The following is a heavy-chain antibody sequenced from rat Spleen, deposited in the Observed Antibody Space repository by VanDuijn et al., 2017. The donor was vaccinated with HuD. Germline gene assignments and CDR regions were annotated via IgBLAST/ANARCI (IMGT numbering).Heavy chain of an antibody. V-gene: IGHV5-31*01. Sequence: EVQLVESGGGLVQPGRSLKLSCVASGFTFNNYWMTWIRQAPGKGLEWVASITNTGGSTYYPDSVKGRFTISRDKAKNTLYLQMDSLRSEDTATYYCTTDRDWDYSFAYWGQGALVTVSS. CDR2: ITNTGGST. CDR3: TTDRDWDYSFAY. D-gene: IGHD1-6*01. CDR1: GFTFNNYW. J-gene: IGHJ3*01.